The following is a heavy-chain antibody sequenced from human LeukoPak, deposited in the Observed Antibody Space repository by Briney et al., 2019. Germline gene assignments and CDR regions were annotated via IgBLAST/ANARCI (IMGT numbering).Heavy chain of an antibody. CDR3: AKDTGYSYGYSDY. CDR2: ISGSGGST. V-gene: IGHV3-23*01. CDR1: GFTFSSYA. Sequence: GGSLRLSCAASGFTFSSYAMSWVRQAPGKGLEWVSAISGSGGSTYYADSVKGRFTISRDNSKNTLYLQMDSLRAEDTAVYYCAKDTGYSYGYSDYWDQGTLVTVSS. D-gene: IGHD5-18*01. J-gene: IGHJ4*02.